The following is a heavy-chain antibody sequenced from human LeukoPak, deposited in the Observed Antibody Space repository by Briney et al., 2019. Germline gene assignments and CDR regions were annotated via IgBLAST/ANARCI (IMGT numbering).Heavy chain of an antibody. D-gene: IGHD1-26*01. Sequence: PSETLSLTCTVSGGSISSYYWSWIRQPPGKGLEWIGYIYYSGSTNYNPSLKSRVTISVDTSKNQFSLKLSSVTAADTAVYYCARQRSTWELLESNWFDPWGQGTLATVSS. CDR1: GGSISSYY. V-gene: IGHV4-59*01. J-gene: IGHJ5*02. CDR2: IYYSGST. CDR3: ARQRSTWELLESNWFDP.